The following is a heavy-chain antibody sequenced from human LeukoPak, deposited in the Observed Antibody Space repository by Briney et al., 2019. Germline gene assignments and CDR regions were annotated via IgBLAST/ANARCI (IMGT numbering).Heavy chain of an antibody. D-gene: IGHD6-19*01. CDR1: GYTFTDFY. CDR3: AKDAVGHAFDI. Sequence: ASVKVSCKASGYTFTDFYLHWVRQAPGQGLEWMGWINPNSGGTNYAQKFQGWVTMTRDTSITTAYMEVSRLTSDDRAVYYCAKDAVGHAFDIWGQGTMVTVSS. CDR2: INPNSGGT. J-gene: IGHJ3*02. V-gene: IGHV1-2*04.